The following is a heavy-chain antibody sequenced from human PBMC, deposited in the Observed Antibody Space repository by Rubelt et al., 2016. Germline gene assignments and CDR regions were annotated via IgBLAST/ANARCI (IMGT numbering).Heavy chain of an antibody. D-gene: IGHD6-13*01. Sequence: GRTYYRSKWYNDYAVSVKSRITINPDTSKNQFSLKLSSVTAADTAVYYCARVSSSWSGENWFDPWGQGTLVTVSS. J-gene: IGHJ5*02. CDR2: TYYRSKWYN. V-gene: IGHV6-1*01. CDR3: ARVSSSWSGENWFDP.